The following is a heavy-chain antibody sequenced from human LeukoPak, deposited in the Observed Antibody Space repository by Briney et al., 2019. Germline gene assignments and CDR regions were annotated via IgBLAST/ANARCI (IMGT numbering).Heavy chain of an antibody. Sequence: GGSLRLSCAASGFTFSSYSMNWVRQAPGKGLEWVSSVSSSSSYIYYADSVKGRFTISRDNAKNSLYLQMNSLRAEDTAVYYCAKGSRRIAVAGTFDYWGQGTLVTVSS. J-gene: IGHJ4*02. CDR3: AKGSRRIAVAGTFDY. CDR2: VSSSSSYI. D-gene: IGHD6-19*01. V-gene: IGHV3-21*01. CDR1: GFTFSSYS.